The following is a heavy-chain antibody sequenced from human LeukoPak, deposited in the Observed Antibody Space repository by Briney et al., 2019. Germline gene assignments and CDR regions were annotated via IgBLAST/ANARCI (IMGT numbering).Heavy chain of an antibody. CDR2: VHKTGKT. CDR1: GGSISSYY. CDR3: ARELLGAPTPGAY. Sequence: SETLSLTCTVSGGSISSYYWSWVRQPPGKGLEWIGEVHKTGKTNYNPSLKTRVTISIDASKNQLSLELTSVTAAGAAVYYCARELLGAPTPGAYWGQGTRVTVSS. D-gene: IGHD7-27*01. V-gene: IGHV4-59*12. J-gene: IGHJ4*02.